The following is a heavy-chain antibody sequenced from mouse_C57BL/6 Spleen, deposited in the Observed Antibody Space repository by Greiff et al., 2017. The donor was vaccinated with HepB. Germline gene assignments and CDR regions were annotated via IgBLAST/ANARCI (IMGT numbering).Heavy chain of an antibody. CDR1: GYTFTDYN. J-gene: IGHJ3*01. CDR2: INPNNGGT. Sequence: VQLQQSGPELVKPGASVKIPCKASGYTFTDYNMDWVKQSHGKSLEWIGDINPNNGGTIYNQKFKGKATLTVDKSSSTAYMELRSLTSEDTAVYYCATPYDYDWFAYWGQGTLVTVSA. D-gene: IGHD2-4*01. V-gene: IGHV1-18*01. CDR3: ATPYDYDWFAY.